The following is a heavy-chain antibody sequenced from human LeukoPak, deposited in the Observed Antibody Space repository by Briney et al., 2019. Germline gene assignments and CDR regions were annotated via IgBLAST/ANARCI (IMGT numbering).Heavy chain of an antibody. D-gene: IGHD5-12*01. V-gene: IGHV1-18*01. Sequence: ASVKVSCKASGYTFTSYGISWVRQAPGQGLEWMGWISAYNGNTNYAQKLQGRVTMTTDTSTSTAYVELRSLRSDDTAVYYCARSAGTLRSFDYWGQGTLVTVSS. CDR1: GYTFTSYG. J-gene: IGHJ4*02. CDR3: ARSAGTLRSFDY. CDR2: ISAYNGNT.